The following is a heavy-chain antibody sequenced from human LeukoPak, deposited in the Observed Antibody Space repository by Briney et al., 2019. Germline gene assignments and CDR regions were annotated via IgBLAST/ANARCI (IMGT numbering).Heavy chain of an antibody. CDR1: GFTFSDYY. J-gene: IGHJ4*02. D-gene: IGHD3-10*01. CDR3: ARLRFGELRTPTFDY. CDR2: ISSSGSTI. V-gene: IGHV3-11*04. Sequence: GGSLRLSCAASGFTFSDYYMGWIRQAPGKGLEWVSYISSSGSTIYYADSVKGRFTISRDNAKNSLYLQMNSLRAEDTAVYYCARLRFGELRTPTFDYWGQGTLVTVSS.